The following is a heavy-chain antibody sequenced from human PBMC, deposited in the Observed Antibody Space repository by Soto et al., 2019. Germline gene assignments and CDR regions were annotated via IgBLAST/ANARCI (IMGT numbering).Heavy chain of an antibody. D-gene: IGHD5-12*01. Sequence: GASVKVSCKASGYTFTGYNMHWVRQAPGQGLEWMGWINPNSGGTNYAQKFQGRVTMTRDTSISTAYMELSRLRSDDTAVYYCARVVRWLQSQGEFDYWGQGTLVTVSS. CDR1: GYTFTGYN. CDR2: INPNSGGT. J-gene: IGHJ4*02. CDR3: ARVVRWLQSQGEFDY. V-gene: IGHV1-2*02.